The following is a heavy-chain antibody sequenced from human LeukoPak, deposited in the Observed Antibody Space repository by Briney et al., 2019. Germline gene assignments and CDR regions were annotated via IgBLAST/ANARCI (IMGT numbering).Heavy chain of an antibody. D-gene: IGHD2-2*01. V-gene: IGHV1-8*03. Sequence: ASVKVSCKASGYTFTSYDINWVRQATGQGLEWMGWMNPNSGNTGYAQKFQGRVTITRNTSISTAYMELSSLRSEDTAVYYCARGVRRYQLPSYYYYYYMDVWGKGTTVTVSS. CDR2: MNPNSGNT. CDR1: GYTFTSYD. CDR3: ARGVRRYQLPSYYYYYYMDV. J-gene: IGHJ6*03.